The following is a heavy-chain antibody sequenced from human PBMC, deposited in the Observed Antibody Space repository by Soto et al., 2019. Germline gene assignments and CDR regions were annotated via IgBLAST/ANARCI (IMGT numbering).Heavy chain of an antibody. Sequence: QVQLVQSGAEVQKPGSSVQVSCKSSGGTFSSYSINWVRQAPGQGLEWMGEIIPIFGTANYAQKLQGRVTITADESTSTAYRELSSLRSEDTAVYYCARDGGRHSGGIDYWGQGTLVTVSS. D-gene: IGHD1-26*01. CDR2: IIPIFGTA. V-gene: IGHV1-69*01. CDR1: GGTFSSYS. J-gene: IGHJ4*02. CDR3: ARDGGRHSGGIDY.